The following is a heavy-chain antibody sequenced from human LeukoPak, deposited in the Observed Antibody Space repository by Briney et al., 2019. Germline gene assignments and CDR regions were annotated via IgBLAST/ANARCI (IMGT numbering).Heavy chain of an antibody. CDR3: ARDHTAITGTTIGWFDP. Sequence: GGSLRLSCAASGFTFNTYGMHWVRQAPGKGLEWAAFIFSDARDKYYADSVKGRFTISRDNSKNTLYLQMNNLRAEDTAVYYCARDHTAITGTTIGWFDPWGQGTLVTVSS. V-gene: IGHV3-30*04. J-gene: IGHJ5*02. CDR2: IFSDARDK. CDR1: GFTFNTYG. D-gene: IGHD1-20*01.